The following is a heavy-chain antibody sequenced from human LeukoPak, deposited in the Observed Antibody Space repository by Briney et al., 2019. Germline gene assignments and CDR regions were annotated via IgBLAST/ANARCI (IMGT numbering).Heavy chain of an antibody. CDR2: IHYSGST. D-gene: IGHD6-19*01. J-gene: IGHJ3*02. CDR3: ARDRSGWPFEDAFDI. Sequence: SETLSLTCSVSGGSISSYSWSWVRQPPGKGPEWIGYIHYSGSTNHNPSLKSRVTISVDTSNNQFSLKLNSVTAADTAVYYCARDRSGWPFEDAFDIWGQGTMVTVSS. CDR1: GGSISSYS. V-gene: IGHV4-59*01.